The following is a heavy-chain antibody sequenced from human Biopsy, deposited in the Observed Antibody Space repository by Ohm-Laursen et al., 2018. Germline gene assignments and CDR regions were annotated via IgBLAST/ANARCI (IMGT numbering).Heavy chain of an antibody. J-gene: IGHJ1*01. CDR2: ISHTGYT. CDR3: ARGSNEYGGLYFPH. D-gene: IGHD4-23*01. Sequence: SDTLSLTCTVSGGSFTGHYWTWIRQPPGKGLEWIGHISHTGYTSYKSSLKSRVTISLDTSRKHFSLRLTSLAEADTAVYYCARGSNEYGGLYFPHWGQGTLVTVSS. V-gene: IGHV4-59*11. CDR1: GGSFTGHY.